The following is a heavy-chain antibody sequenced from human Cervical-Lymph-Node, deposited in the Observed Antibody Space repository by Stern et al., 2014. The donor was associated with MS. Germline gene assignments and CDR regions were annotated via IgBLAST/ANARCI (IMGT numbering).Heavy chain of an antibody. Sequence: VQLLESGAEVKRPESSVKVSCKASGGSLRTLDISWVRQAPGQGLEWVGEIMPLFGTANYAQKFKGRVTITADESTSTVYMELSSLKSEDTAIYFCARHQAGIAANWGQGTLVTVTS. D-gene: IGHD6-13*01. V-gene: IGHV1-69*01. CDR3: ARHQAGIAAN. J-gene: IGHJ4*02. CDR1: GGSLRTLD. CDR2: IMPLFGTA.